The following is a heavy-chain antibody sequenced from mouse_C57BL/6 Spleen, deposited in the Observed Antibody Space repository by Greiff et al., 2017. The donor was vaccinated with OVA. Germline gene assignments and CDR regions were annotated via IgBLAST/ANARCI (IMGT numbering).Heavy chain of an antibody. CDR1: GFNIKDDY. CDR2: IDPENGDT. D-gene: IGHD4-1*01. V-gene: IGHV14-4*01. Sequence: VQLQQSGAELVRPGASVKLSCTASGFNIKDDYMHWVKQRPEQGLEWIGCIDPENGDTEYASKFQGKATITADTSSNTAYLQLSSLTSEDTAVYYCTSLTGTGAMDYWGQGTSVTVSS. J-gene: IGHJ4*01. CDR3: TSLTGTGAMDY.